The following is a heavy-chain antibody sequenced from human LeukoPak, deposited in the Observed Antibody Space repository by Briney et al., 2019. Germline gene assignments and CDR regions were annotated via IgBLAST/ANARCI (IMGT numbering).Heavy chain of an antibody. Sequence: SETLSLTCTVSGGSISSYYWSWSRHPPREGLERVGQIYYGGSPNYNPSLKSRVTISVDTSKNQFSLKLSSVTAPDTAAYYCARASPYYDFWSGYYTGPHDYWGQGTLVTVSS. J-gene: IGHJ4*02. V-gene: IGHV4-59*08. CDR3: ARASPYYDFWSGYYTGPHDY. CDR1: GGSISSYY. CDR2: IYYGGSP. D-gene: IGHD3-3*01.